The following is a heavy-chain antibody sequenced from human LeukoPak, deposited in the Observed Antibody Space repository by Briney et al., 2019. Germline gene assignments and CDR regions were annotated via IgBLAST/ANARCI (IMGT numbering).Heavy chain of an antibody. CDR3: ARTGVLLWFGELLYYFDY. Sequence: PSETLSLTCAVSGYSLSSGYYWGWIRQPPGKGLEWSGSIYHSGSTYYNPSLKSRVTISVDTSKNQFSLKLSSVTAADTAVYYCARTGVLLWFGELLYYFDYWGQGTLVTVSS. CDR2: IYHSGST. CDR1: GYSLSSGYY. D-gene: IGHD3-10*01. J-gene: IGHJ4*02. V-gene: IGHV4-38-2*01.